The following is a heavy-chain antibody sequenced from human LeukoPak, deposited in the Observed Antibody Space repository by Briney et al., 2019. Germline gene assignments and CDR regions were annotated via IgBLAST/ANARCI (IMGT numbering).Heavy chain of an antibody. CDR1: GGSISSSSYY. V-gene: IGHV4-39*07. CDR2: IYYSGST. J-gene: IGHJ6*03. CDR3: ARGAEYPRQSSTSWYYYYMDV. Sequence: PSETLSLTCTVSGGSISSSSYYWGWIRQPPGKGLEWIGSIYYSGSTYYNPSLKSRVTISVDTSKNQFSLKLSSVTAADTAVYYCARGAEYPRQSSTSWYYYYMDVWGKGTTVTVSS. D-gene: IGHD2-2*01.